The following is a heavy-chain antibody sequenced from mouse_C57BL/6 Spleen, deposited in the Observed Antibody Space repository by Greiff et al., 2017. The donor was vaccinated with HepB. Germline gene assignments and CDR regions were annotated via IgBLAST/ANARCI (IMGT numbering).Heavy chain of an antibody. CDR1: GFTFSSYA. D-gene: IGHD1-1*01. J-gene: IGHJ4*01. CDR3: ARDYYGSSDDYAMDY. CDR2: ISDGGSYT. V-gene: IGHV5-4*01. Sequence: EVMLVESGGGLVKPGGSLKLSCAASGFTFSSYAMSWVRQTPEKRLEWVATISDGGSYTYYPDNVKGRFTISRDNAKNNLYLQMSHLKSEDTAMYYCARDYYGSSDDYAMDYWGQGTSVTVSS.